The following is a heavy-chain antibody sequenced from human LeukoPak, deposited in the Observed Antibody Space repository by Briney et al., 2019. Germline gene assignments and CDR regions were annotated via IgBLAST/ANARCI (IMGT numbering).Heavy chain of an antibody. CDR3: ARIPYSSGWYYFDY. V-gene: IGHV5-10-1*01. D-gene: IGHD6-19*01. CDR2: IDPSDSYT. Sequence: GEALQISCKGSGSIFTSYWISGVRQLPGKGLEWMGRIDPSDSYTNYSPSFQGHVTISADKSINTAYLQWSSLKASDTAMYYCARIPYSSGWYYFDYWGQGTLVTVSS. CDR1: GSIFTSYW. J-gene: IGHJ4*02.